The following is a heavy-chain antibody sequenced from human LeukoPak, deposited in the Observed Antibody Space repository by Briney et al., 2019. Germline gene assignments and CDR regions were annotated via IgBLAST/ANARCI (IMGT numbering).Heavy chain of an antibody. Sequence: SETLSLTCTVSGGSISSYYWSWIRQPPGKGLEWIGEINHSGSTNYNPSLKSRVTISVDTSKNQFSLKLSSVTAADTAVYYCARGLGYSYELGPTPIDYWGQGTLVTVSS. V-gene: IGHV4-34*01. D-gene: IGHD5-18*01. CDR2: INHSGST. CDR1: GGSISSYY. J-gene: IGHJ4*02. CDR3: ARGLGYSYELGPTPIDY.